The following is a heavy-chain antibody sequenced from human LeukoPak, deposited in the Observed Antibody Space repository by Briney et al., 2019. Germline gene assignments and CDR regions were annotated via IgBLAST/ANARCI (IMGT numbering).Heavy chain of an antibody. J-gene: IGHJ4*02. Sequence: ASVKVSCTASGYTFTSYGISWVRQAPGQGLEWMGWISAYNGNTNYAQKLQGRVTMTTDTSTSTAYMELRSLRSDDTAVYYCARGWYGVPAASFDYWGQGTLVTVSS. D-gene: IGHD2-2*01. CDR2: ISAYNGNT. CDR1: GYTFTSYG. V-gene: IGHV1-18*01. CDR3: ARGWYGVPAASFDY.